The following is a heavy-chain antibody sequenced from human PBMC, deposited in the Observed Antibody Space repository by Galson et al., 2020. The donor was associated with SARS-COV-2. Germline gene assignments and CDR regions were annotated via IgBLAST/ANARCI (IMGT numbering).Heavy chain of an antibody. CDR3: AREERWLQLFDY. Sequence: GGSLRLSCAASGFTFSSYSMNWVRQAPGKGLEWVSSISSSSSYIYYADSVKGRFTISRDNAKNSLYLQMNSLRAEDTAVYYCAREERWLQLFDYWGQGTLVTVSS. D-gene: IGHD5-12*01. CDR1: GFTFSSYS. CDR2: ISSSSSYI. V-gene: IGHV3-21*01. J-gene: IGHJ4*02.